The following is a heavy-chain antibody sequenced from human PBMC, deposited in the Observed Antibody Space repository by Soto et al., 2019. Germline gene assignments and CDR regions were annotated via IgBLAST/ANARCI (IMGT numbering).Heavy chain of an antibody. J-gene: IGHJ6*02. CDR1: GFTFSSYS. Sequence: EVQLVESGGGLVKPGGSLRLSCAASGFTFSSYSMNWVRQAPGKGLEWVSSISSSSSYIYYADSVKGRFTISRDNAKNSLYLQMNSLRAEDTAVYYCARDRYCSGGSCSPYGMDVWGQGTTVTVSS. D-gene: IGHD2-15*01. V-gene: IGHV3-21*01. CDR2: ISSSSSYI. CDR3: ARDRYCSGGSCSPYGMDV.